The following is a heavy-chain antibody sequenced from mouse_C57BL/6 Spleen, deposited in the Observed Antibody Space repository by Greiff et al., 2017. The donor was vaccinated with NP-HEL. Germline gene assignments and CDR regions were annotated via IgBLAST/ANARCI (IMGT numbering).Heavy chain of an antibody. Sequence: QVQLQQSGPELVKPGASVKISCKASGYAFSSSWMNWVKQRPGKGLEWIGRIYPGDGDTNYNGKFKGKATLTADKSSSTAYMQLSSLTSEDSAVYFCARRGLSYGDYFDYWGQGTTLTVSS. J-gene: IGHJ2*01. D-gene: IGHD1-1*01. CDR3: ARRGLSYGDYFDY. V-gene: IGHV1-82*01. CDR2: IYPGDGDT. CDR1: GYAFSSSW.